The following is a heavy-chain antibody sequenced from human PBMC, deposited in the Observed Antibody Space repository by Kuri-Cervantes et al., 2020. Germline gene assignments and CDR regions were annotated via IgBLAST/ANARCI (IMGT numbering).Heavy chain of an antibody. D-gene: IGHD6-13*01. CDR3: ARAAAGPRYFQH. J-gene: IGHJ1*01. CDR2: ISGSGGST. V-gene: IGHV3-23*01. CDR1: GFTFSSYA. Sequence: GGSLRLSGAASGFTFSSYAMSWVRQAPGKGLEWVSAISGSGGSTYYADSVKGRFTISRDNAKNSLYLQMNSLRDEDTAVYYCARAAAGPRYFQHWGQGTLVTVSS.